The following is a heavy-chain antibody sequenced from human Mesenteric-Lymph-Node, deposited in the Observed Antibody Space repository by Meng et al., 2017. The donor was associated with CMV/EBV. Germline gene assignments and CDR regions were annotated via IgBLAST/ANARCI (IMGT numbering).Heavy chain of an antibody. D-gene: IGHD4-11*01. V-gene: IGHV1-2*02. CDR1: GYRFTDYY. Sequence: ASVKVSCKASGYRFTDYYICWVRQAPGQGLEWMGWMNPNSGSSNSAQKFQGRVTMTRDTSTDTAHMELSRLTSDDTAVYYCARDLKGTPVMTRGLYGMDVWGQGTTVTVS. CDR3: ARDLKGTPVMTRGLYGMDV. CDR2: MNPNSGSS. J-gene: IGHJ6*02.